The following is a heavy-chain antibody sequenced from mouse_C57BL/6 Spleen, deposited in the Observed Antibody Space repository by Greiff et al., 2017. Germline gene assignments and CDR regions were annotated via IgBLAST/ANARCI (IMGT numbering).Heavy chain of an antibody. J-gene: IGHJ4*01. D-gene: IGHD1-1*01. CDR2: INPSSGYT. Sequence: QVQLQQSGAELARPGASVKMSCKASGYTFTSYTMHWVKQRPGQGLEWIGYINPSSGYTKYNQKFKDKATLTADKSSSTAYMQLSSLTSEDSAVCYCTITTVVDYYAMDYWGQGTSVTVSS. V-gene: IGHV1-4*01. CDR1: GYTFTSYT. CDR3: TITTVVDYYAMDY.